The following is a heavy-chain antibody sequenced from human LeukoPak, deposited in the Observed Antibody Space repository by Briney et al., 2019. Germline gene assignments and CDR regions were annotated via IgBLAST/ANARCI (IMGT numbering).Heavy chain of an antibody. V-gene: IGHV3-53*01. D-gene: IGHD1-14*01. Sequence: PGGSLRLSCAASGFTVSSNYMSWVPQAPGKGLEWVSVIYSGGSTYYADSVKGRFTISRDNSKNTLYLQMNSLRAEDTAVYYCARGPLEYYFDYWGQGTLVTVSS. CDR3: ARGPLEYYFDY. J-gene: IGHJ4*02. CDR2: IYSGGST. CDR1: GFTVSSNY.